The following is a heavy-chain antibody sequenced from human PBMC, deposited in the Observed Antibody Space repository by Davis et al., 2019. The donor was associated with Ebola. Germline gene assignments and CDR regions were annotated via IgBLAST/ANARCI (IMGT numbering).Heavy chain of an antibody. CDR3: ARALRRLGELSLLGY. J-gene: IGHJ4*02. CDR2: ISYDGSNK. Sequence: GGSLRLSCAASVFTFSSYGMHWVRQAPGKGLEWVAVISYDGSNKYYADSVKGRFTISRDNSKNTLYLQMNSLRAEDTAVYYCARALRRLGELSLLGYWGQGTLVTVSS. CDR1: VFTFSSYG. V-gene: IGHV3-30*19. D-gene: IGHD3-16*02.